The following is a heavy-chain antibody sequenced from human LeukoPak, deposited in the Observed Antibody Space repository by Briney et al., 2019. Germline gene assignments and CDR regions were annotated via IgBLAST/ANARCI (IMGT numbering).Heavy chain of an antibody. CDR2: IIPIFGTA. Sequence: ASVKVSCKASGGTFSSYAISWVRQAPGQGLEWMGGIIPIFGTANYAQKFQGRVTITTDESTSTAYMELSSLRSDDTAVYYCARDRHGSGSYSDYWGQGTLVTVSS. V-gene: IGHV1-69*05. CDR1: GGTFSSYA. J-gene: IGHJ4*02. CDR3: ARDRHGSGSYSDY. D-gene: IGHD3-10*01.